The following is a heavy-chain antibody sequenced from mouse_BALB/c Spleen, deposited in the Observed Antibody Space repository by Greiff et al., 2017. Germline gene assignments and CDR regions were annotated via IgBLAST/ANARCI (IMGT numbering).Heavy chain of an antibody. D-gene: IGHD2-4*01. CDR2: INPSNGRT. J-gene: IGHJ3*01. V-gene: IGHV1S81*02. CDR3: ARWGDYDEGGFAY. Sequence: QVQLKQPGAELVKPGASVKLSCKASGYTFTSYWMHWVKQRPGQGLEWIGEINPSNGRTNYNEKFKSKATLTVDKSSSTAYMQLSSLTSEDSAVYYCARWGDYDEGGFAYWGQGTLVTVSA. CDR1: GYTFTSYW.